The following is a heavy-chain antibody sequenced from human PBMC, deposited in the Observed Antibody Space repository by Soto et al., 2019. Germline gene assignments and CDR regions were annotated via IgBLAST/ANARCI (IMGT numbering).Heavy chain of an antibody. CDR2: IQYDGSNE. Sequence: GGSLRLSCAASGFTFSNYALHWVRQAPGKGLEWVAFIQYDGSNEYYAHSVRGRFTISRDNSRNTLFLEMNSLRPEDTAVYYCAKALSDPGCRGGGCPRSIHHWGPGTLVTGSS. CDR3: AKALSDPGCRGGGCPRSIHH. CDR1: GFTFSNYA. V-gene: IGHV3-30*02. D-gene: IGHD2-15*01. J-gene: IGHJ5*02.